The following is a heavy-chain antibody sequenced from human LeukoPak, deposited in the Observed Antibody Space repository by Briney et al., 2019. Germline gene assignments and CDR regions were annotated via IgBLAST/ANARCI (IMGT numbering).Heavy chain of an antibody. Sequence: SETLSLTCTVSGGSISSYYWSWIRQPPGKGLEWIGYIYYSGSTNYNPSLKSRVTISVDTSKNQFSLKLSSATAADTAVYYRARAYDFWSGYDYGMDVWGQGTTVTVSS. CDR2: IYYSGST. CDR1: GGSISSYY. J-gene: IGHJ6*02. D-gene: IGHD3-3*01. CDR3: ARAYDFWSGYDYGMDV. V-gene: IGHV4-59*01.